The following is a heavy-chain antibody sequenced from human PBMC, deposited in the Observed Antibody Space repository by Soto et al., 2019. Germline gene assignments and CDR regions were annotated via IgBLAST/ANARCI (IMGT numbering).Heavy chain of an antibody. V-gene: IGHV3-23*01. CDR2: ISGSGGST. D-gene: IGHD1-1*01. CDR3: AKRATGTYFDY. Sequence: EVPLLESRGGLVQPGGSLRLSCAASGLTFSSYAMNWVRQAPGKGLEWVSVISGSGGSTYYADSVKGRFTISRDNSKNTLYLQMNSLRAEDTAVYYCAKRATGTYFDYWGQGTLVTVSS. J-gene: IGHJ4*02. CDR1: GLTFSSYA.